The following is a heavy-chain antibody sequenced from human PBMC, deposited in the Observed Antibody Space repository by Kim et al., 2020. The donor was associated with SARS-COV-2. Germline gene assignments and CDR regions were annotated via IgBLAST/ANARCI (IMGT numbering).Heavy chain of an antibody. V-gene: IGHV3-15*01. J-gene: IGHJ4*02. D-gene: IGHD6-19*01. CDR3: TTDWGQYSSGRIDY. CDR2: IKSKTDGGTT. Sequence: GGSLRLSCAASGFTFSNAWMSWVRQAPGKGLEWVGRIKSKTDGGTTDYAAPVKGRFTISRDDSKNTLYLQMNSLKTEDTAVYYCTTDWGQYSSGRIDYWGQGTLVTVSS. CDR1: GFTFSNAW.